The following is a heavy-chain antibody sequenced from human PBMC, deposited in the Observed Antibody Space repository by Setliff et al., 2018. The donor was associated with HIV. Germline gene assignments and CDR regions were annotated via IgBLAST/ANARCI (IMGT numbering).Heavy chain of an antibody. CDR3: ARDRRAYTLHYYYYYMNV. CDR2: ISAYNGNT. J-gene: IGHJ6*03. V-gene: IGHV1-18*04. CDR1: GYTFTGYY. Sequence: ASVKVSCKASGYTFTGYYMHWVRQAPGQGLEWMGWISAYNGNTNYAQKLQGRVTMTTDTSTSTAYMELRSLRSDDTAVYYCARDRRAYTLHYYYYYMNVWGKGTTVTVSS. D-gene: IGHD1-20*01.